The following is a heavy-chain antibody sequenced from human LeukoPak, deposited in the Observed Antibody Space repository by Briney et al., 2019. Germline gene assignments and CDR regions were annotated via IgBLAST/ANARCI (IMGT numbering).Heavy chain of an antibody. J-gene: IGHJ4*02. CDR3: ARTVRWLQLHSDY. Sequence: GGSLRLSCAASGFTFSSYGMHWVRQAPGKGLEWVAVIRYDGSDKYYAESVKGRFTISRDNSKNTLYLQMNSLRPEDTAVYYCARTVRWLQLHSDYWGQGTLVTVSS. D-gene: IGHD5-24*01. CDR1: GFTFSSYG. V-gene: IGHV3-30*19. CDR2: IRYDGSDK.